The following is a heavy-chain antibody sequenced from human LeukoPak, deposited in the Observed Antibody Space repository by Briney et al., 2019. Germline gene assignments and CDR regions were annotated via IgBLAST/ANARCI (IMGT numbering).Heavy chain of an antibody. J-gene: IGHJ4*02. CDR3: AKDCNGGNCYINY. Sequence: GGSLRLSCAASGFTFTNYAMSWVRQAPGKGLEWVSGMSGRGVSTYYADSVKGRFTISSDNSKNTLYLQMNSLRAEDTAIYYCAKDCNGGNCYINYWGQGTLVTVAS. V-gene: IGHV3-23*01. D-gene: IGHD2-15*01. CDR1: GFTFTNYA. CDR2: MSGRGVST.